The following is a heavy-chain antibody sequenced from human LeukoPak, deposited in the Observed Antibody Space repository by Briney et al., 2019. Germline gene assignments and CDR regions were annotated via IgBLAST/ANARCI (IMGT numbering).Heavy chain of an antibody. CDR2: INHSGST. CDR1: GGSFSGYY. Sequence: PSETLSLTCAVYGGSFSGYYWSWIRQPPGKGLEWIGEINHSGSTNYNPSLKSRVTISVDTSKNQFSLKLSSVTAADTAVYYCARSVVIWFGESPEAFDIWGQGTMVTVSS. V-gene: IGHV4-34*01. J-gene: IGHJ3*02. CDR3: ARSVVIWFGESPEAFDI. D-gene: IGHD3-10*01.